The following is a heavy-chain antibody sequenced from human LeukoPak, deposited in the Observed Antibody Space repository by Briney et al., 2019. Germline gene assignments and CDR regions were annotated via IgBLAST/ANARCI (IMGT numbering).Heavy chain of an antibody. CDR1: GFTVSSNY. J-gene: IGHJ5*02. CDR2: IYSGGST. CDR3: ARDRYDSSGYYQGGWFDP. D-gene: IGHD3-22*01. V-gene: IGHV3-66*01. Sequence: GGSLRLSCAASGFTVSSNYMSWVRQAPGKGLEWVSVIYSGGSTYYADSVKGRFTISRDNSKNTLYLQMNSLRAEDTAVYYCARDRYDSSGYYQGGWFDPWGQGTLVTVSS.